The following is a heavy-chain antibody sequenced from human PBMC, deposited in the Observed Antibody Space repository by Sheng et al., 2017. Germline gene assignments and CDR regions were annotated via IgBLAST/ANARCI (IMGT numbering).Heavy chain of an antibody. CDR1: GGTFSSYT. J-gene: IGHJ5*01. V-gene: IGHV1-69*02. CDR2: IIPILGIA. CDR3: ARAKPPHAAINWFDP. Sequence: QVQLVQSGAEVKKPGSSVKVSCKASGGTFSSYTISWVRQAPGQGLEWMGRIIPILGIANYAQKFQGRVTITADKSTSTAYMELSSLRSEDTAVYYCARAKPPHAAINWFDPWGRGTRRSPSPQ. D-gene: IGHD2-15*01.